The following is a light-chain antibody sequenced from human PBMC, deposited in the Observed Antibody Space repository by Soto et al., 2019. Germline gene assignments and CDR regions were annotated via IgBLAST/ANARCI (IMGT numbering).Light chain of an antibody. CDR2: DAS. V-gene: IGKV3-11*01. CDR3: QQRSNWPS. CDR1: ESVSNY. Sequence: IVVTQSPVTLSSSPGERATLSYRASESVSNYLAWYQQKPGQSPRLLIYDASTRATGTPARFSGSGSGTDFTLTISSLEPDDFAVYYCQQRSNWPSFGPGTKVDIK. J-gene: IGKJ3*01.